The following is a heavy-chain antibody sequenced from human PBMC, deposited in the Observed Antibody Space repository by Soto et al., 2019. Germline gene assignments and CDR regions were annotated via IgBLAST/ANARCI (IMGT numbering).Heavy chain of an antibody. J-gene: IGHJ4*02. CDR1: GTVFRDST. D-gene: IGHD2-15*01. V-gene: IGHV3-64D*06. CDR3: VKQAHGLDGVAFDY. CDR2: VSTSGRST. Sequence: PGRPLRPSCSALGTVFRDSTSYWFRQCPGKGMEAISAVSTSGRSTYYADSVKDRFTISRDNSKNTLFLQMGSLRPEDTAIYYCVKQAHGLDGVAFDYWGQGTQVTVSS.